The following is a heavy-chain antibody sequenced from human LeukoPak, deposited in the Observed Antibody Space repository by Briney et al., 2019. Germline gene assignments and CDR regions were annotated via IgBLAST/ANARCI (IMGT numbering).Heavy chain of an antibody. D-gene: IGHD2-2*01. CDR1: GYTFTSYG. V-gene: IGHV1-18*01. CDR3: ARDSPLLGYCSSTSCYEFSF. CDR2: INAYNGNT. J-gene: IGHJ4*02. Sequence: ASVKVSCKASGYTFTSYGISWVRQAPGQGLEWMGWINAYNGNTNYAQKLQGRVTMTTDTSTSTAYMELRSLRSDDTAVYYCARDSPLLGYCSSTSCYEFSFWGQGTLVTVSS.